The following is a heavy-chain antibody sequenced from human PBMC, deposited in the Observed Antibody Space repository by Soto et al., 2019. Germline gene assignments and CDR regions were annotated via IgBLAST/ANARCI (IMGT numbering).Heavy chain of an antibody. J-gene: IGHJ4*02. V-gene: IGHV3-30*18. Sequence: GGSLRLSCAASGFTFSSYGMHWVRQAPGKGLEWVAVISYDGSNKYYADSVKGRFTISRDNSKNTLYLQMNSLRAEDTAVYYCAKAPYNWNYFDYWGQGTLVTVSS. CDR2: ISYDGSNK. CDR1: GFTFSSYG. D-gene: IGHD1-20*01. CDR3: AKAPYNWNYFDY.